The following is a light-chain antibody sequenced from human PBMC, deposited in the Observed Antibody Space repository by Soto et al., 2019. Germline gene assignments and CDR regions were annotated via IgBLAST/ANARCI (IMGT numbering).Light chain of an antibody. J-gene: IGKJ2*01. CDR1: QSLLHSNGYNY. CDR2: LGS. V-gene: IGKV2-28*01. Sequence: DIVMTQSPLSLPVTPGEPASISCRSSQSLLHSNGYNYLDWYLQKPGQSPQLLIYLGSNRASGVPDRVSGSGSGTDFTLKISRVEAEDVGVYYCMQALLTPDTLGQGTKLEIK. CDR3: MQALLTPDT.